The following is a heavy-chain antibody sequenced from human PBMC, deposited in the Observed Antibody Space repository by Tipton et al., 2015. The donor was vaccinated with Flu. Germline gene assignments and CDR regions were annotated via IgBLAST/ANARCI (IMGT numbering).Heavy chain of an antibody. CDR2: INPNSGAT. CDR1: GYTFTDHY. Sequence: QMQLVQSGAEVGKPGASVRVSCKATGYTFTDHYVYWVRQAPGQGLEWMGWINPNSGATDLARKFQGRVTLTRDTSIRTAYMELTRLRSDDPAIYYCAREGGKMWELPRGGYYGMDVWGQGTTVTVSS. CDR3: AREGGKMWELPRGGYYGMDV. D-gene: IGHD1-26*01. V-gene: IGHV1-2*02. J-gene: IGHJ6*02.